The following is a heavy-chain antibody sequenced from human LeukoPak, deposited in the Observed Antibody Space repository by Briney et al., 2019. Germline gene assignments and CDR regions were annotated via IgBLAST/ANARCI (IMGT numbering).Heavy chain of an antibody. Sequence: GESLKISCKVSGYSFSDYWIGWVRHMPGKGLEWMTIIHPGDSETRYSPSLQGQVTISADKSINTVYLQWNSLKASDTAMYYCARQRGYRMTKDGFDVWGQGTMITVSS. J-gene: IGHJ3*01. V-gene: IGHV5-51*01. CDR3: ARQRGYRMTKDGFDV. D-gene: IGHD2-2*03. CDR1: GYSFSDYW. CDR2: IHPGDSET.